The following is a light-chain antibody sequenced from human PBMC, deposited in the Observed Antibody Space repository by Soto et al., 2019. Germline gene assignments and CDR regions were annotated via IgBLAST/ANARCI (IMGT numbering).Light chain of an antibody. CDR3: QQYINWRT. J-gene: IGKJ1*01. CDR2: DSS. CDR1: QSVGSY. V-gene: IGKV3-11*01. Sequence: EIVLTQSPVTLSLSPGERATLSCRASQSVGSYLAWYQQKPGQAPRLLIYDSSNRATGIPARFSGSGSGTEFTLTISSLQSEDFAVYYCQQYINWRTFGQGTKVDIK.